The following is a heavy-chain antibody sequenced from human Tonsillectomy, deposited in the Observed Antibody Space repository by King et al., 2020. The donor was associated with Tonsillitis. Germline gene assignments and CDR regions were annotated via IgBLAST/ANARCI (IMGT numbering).Heavy chain of an antibody. CDR2: IYTSGGI. Sequence: VQLQESGPGLVKPSQTLSLTCTVSGDSISSGNYYWNWIRQPAGQGLEWIGRIYTSGGINYNPSLKSRVSMSVDTSKNQFSLKLSSVTAADTAVYYCVKATLGTRIYYYYMDVWGKGTTVTVSS. CDR3: VKATLGTRIYYYYMDV. J-gene: IGHJ6*03. V-gene: IGHV4-61*02. D-gene: IGHD1-7*01. CDR1: GDSISSGNYY.